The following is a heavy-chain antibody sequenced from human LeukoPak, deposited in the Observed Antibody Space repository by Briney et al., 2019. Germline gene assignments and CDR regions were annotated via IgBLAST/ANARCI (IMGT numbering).Heavy chain of an antibody. J-gene: IGHJ6*03. CDR1: GFTFDDYA. CDR3: AKGGGYYDYYYYMDV. CDR2: ISWNSGSI. V-gene: IGHV3-9*01. D-gene: IGHD3-3*01. Sequence: PGRSLRLSCAASGFTFDDYAMQWVRHAPGKGLEGVSGISWNSGSIGYADSVKGRFTISRDNAKNSLYLQMNSLRAEDTALHYFAKGGGYYDYYYYMDVWGKGTTVTVSS.